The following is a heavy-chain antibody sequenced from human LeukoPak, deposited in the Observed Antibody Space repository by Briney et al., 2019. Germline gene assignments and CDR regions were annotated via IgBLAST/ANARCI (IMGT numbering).Heavy chain of an antibody. CDR1: GFIFSNYV. Sequence: GGSLRLSCAASGFIFSNYVMIWVRQAPGKGLEWVSGISGSGGSTFYADSVKGRFTISRDNSKNTLYLQMNSLKAEDTAIYYCAINPPIYNDILTGYYRWGQGILVTVSS. V-gene: IGHV3-23*01. D-gene: IGHD3-9*01. CDR2: ISGSGGST. J-gene: IGHJ4*02. CDR3: AINPPIYNDILTGYYR.